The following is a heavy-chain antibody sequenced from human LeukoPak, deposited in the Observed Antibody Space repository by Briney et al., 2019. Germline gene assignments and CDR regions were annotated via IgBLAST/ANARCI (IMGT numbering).Heavy chain of an antibody. V-gene: IGHV3-48*01. Sequence: GGSLRLSCAASGFTFSSYSMNWVRQAPGKGLEWVSYISSSSSTIYYADSVKGRFTISRDNAKNSLYLQMNSLRAEDTAVYYCARARGSWFDPWGQGTLVTVSS. CDR1: GFTFSSYS. J-gene: IGHJ5*02. CDR2: ISSSSSTI. CDR3: ARARGSWFDP. D-gene: IGHD2-15*01.